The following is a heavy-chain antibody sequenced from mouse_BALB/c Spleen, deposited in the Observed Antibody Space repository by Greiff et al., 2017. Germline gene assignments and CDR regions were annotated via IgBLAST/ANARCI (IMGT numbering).Heavy chain of an antibody. CDR1: GDSITSGY. V-gene: IGHV3-8*02. Sequence: EVMLVESGPSLVKPSQTLSLTCSVTGDSITSGYWNWIRKFPGNKLEYMGYISYSGSTYYNPSLKSRISITRDTSKNQYYLQLNSVTTEDTATYYCARSYGSSPWYFDVWGAGTTVTVSS. CDR3: ARSYGSSPWYFDV. D-gene: IGHD1-1*01. J-gene: IGHJ1*01. CDR2: ISYSGST.